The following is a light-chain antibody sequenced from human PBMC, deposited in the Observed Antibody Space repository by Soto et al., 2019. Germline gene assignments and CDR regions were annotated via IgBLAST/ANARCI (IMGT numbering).Light chain of an antibody. CDR3: QQLNSSPWT. J-gene: IGKJ1*01. CDR2: GAS. V-gene: IGKV1-9*01. Sequence: IQLTQSPSSLSASVGDRVTITCRASPAIASFLAWYQQKPGTAPKLLIYGASTLQSGVPSRFSGSRSGTDYTLTIASLQPEDFATYYCQQLNSSPWTFGQGTKVEIK. CDR1: PAIASF.